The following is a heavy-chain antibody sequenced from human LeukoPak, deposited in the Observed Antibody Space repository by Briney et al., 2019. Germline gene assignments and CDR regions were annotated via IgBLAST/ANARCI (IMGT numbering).Heavy chain of an antibody. Sequence: SETLSLTCTVSGGSISSGSYYWSWIRQPAGKGLEWIGCIYTSGSTNYNPSLKSRVTMSVNTPKNQFSLRLSSVTAADTAVYYCARGLQYYYYYYMDVWGEGTTVTVSS. D-gene: IGHD4-11*01. CDR2: IYTSGST. V-gene: IGHV4-61*02. J-gene: IGHJ6*03. CDR3: ARGLQYYYYYYMDV. CDR1: GGSISSGSYY.